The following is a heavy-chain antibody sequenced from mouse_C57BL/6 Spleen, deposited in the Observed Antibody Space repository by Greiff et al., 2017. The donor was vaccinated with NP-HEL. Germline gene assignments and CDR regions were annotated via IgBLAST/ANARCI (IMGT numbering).Heavy chain of an antibody. CDR3: ARGPFDY. CDR1: GFTFSDYY. Sequence: EVMLVESEGGLVQPGSSMKLSCTASGFTFSDYYMAWVRQVPEKGLEWVANINYDGSSTYSLDSLKSRFIISRDNAKNNLYLQTMSLRSEDTATYYCARGPFDYWGQGTTLTVSS. V-gene: IGHV5-16*01. CDR2: INYDGSST. J-gene: IGHJ2*01.